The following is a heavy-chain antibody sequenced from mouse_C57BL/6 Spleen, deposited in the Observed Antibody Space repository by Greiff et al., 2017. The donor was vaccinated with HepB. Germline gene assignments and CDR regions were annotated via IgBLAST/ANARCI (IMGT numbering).Heavy chain of an antibody. D-gene: IGHD3-1*01. V-gene: IGHV1-22*01. CDR2: INPNNGGT. CDR1: GYTFTDYN. J-gene: IGHJ4*01. CDR3: ARGLREAMDY. Sequence: VHVKQSGPELVKPGASVKMSCKASGYTFTDYNMHWVKQSHGKSLEWIGYINPNNGGTSYNQKFKGKATLTVNKSSSTAYMELRSLTSEDSAVYYCARGLREAMDYWGQGTSVTVSS.